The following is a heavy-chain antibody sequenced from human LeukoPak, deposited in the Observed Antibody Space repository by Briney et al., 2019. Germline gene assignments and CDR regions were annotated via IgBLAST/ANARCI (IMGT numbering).Heavy chain of an antibody. V-gene: IGHV1-69*01. CDR1: GGTFSSYA. CDR3: ARCDDFWSGYFHYFDY. Sequence: GSSVKVSCKASGGTFSSYAISWVRQAPGQGLEWMGGIIPIFGTANYAQKFQGRVTITADESTSTAYMELSSLRSEDTAVYYCARCDDFWSGYFHYFDYWGQGTLVTVSS. CDR2: IIPIFGTA. D-gene: IGHD3-3*01. J-gene: IGHJ4*02.